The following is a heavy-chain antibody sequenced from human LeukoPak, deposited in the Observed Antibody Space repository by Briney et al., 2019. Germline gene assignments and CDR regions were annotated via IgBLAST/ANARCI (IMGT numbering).Heavy chain of an antibody. CDR2: ISSSGSTI. J-gene: IGHJ6*02. CDR3: AKGDYYGSGSFFKNGMDV. Sequence: KSGGSLRLSCAASGFTFSDYYMSWIRQAPGKGLELVSYISSSGSTIYYADSVKGRFTIPRDNSKNTLYLQVTSLRAEDTAVYYCAKGDYYGSGSFFKNGMDVWGQGTTVTVSS. D-gene: IGHD3-10*01. CDR1: GFTFSDYY. V-gene: IGHV3-11*01.